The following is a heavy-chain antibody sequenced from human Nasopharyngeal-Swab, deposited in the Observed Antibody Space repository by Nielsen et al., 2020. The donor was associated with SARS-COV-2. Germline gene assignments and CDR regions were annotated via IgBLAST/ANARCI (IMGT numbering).Heavy chain of an antibody. CDR1: GFTFSSYA. CDR2: ISGSGGST. J-gene: IGHJ6*03. CDR3: AKAIPYYYGSGSYYMDV. Sequence: GGSLTLSCAASGFTFSSYAMSWVRQAPGKGLEWVSAISGSGGSTYYADSVKGRFTISRDNSKNTLYLQMNSRRAEDTAVYYCAKAIPYYYGSGSYYMDVWGKGTTVTVSS. D-gene: IGHD3-10*01. V-gene: IGHV3-23*01.